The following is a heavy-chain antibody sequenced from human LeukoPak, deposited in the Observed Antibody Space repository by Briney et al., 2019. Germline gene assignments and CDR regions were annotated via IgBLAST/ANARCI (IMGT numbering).Heavy chain of an antibody. V-gene: IGHV3-73*01. D-gene: IGHD3-10*01. Sequence: PGGSLRLSCAASGFTFSGSAMHWVRQASGKGLEWVGRIGSKANSYATAYAASVKGRFTISRDDSKNTAYLQMNSLKTEDTAVYYCTSSRAGGFDYWGQGTLVTVSS. CDR3: TSSRAGGFDY. CDR1: GFTFSGSA. J-gene: IGHJ4*02. CDR2: IGSKANSYAT.